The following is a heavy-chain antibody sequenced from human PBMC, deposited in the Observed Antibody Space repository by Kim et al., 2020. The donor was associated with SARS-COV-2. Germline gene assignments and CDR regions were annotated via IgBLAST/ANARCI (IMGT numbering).Heavy chain of an antibody. V-gene: IGHV4-59*13. CDR3: ARPRSTGTTLGPFDI. CDR2: IHYSGST. Sequence: SETLSLTCTVSDGSIRSYYWSWIRQPPGKGLEWLGYIHYSGSTKYNPSLTSRVTISMDTSKNQFSLKLSSVTAADTAVYYCARPRSTGTTLGPFDIWGQG. D-gene: IGHD1-1*01. CDR1: DGSIRSYY. J-gene: IGHJ3*02.